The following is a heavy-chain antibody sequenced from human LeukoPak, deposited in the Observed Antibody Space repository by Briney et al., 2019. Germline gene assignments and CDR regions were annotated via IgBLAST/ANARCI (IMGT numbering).Heavy chain of an antibody. V-gene: IGHV3-74*01. CDR3: AREELSY. J-gene: IGHJ4*02. D-gene: IGHD1-26*01. CDR1: GFTFSTYW. Sequence: GGSLRISCAASGFTFSTYWMHWVRQAPGTGLVWVSRIKSDGSNSNYADCVKGRFTISRDNAKNSLYLQMNSLRAEDTAVYYCAREELSYWGQGTLVTVSS. CDR2: IKSDGSNS.